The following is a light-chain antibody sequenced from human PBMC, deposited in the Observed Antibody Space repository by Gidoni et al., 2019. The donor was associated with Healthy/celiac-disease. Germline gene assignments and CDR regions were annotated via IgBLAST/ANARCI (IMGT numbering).Light chain of an antibody. CDR1: QSISSW. V-gene: IGKV1-5*03. CDR3: QQYNSYSPYT. J-gene: IGKJ2*01. Sequence: DIKMTQSPSTLPASVGDRVTITCRASQSISSWLAWYQQKPGKAPKLLIYKASSLESGVQSRFSGSGSGTEFTLTISSLQPDDFATYYCQQYNSYSPYTFGQGTKLEIK. CDR2: KAS.